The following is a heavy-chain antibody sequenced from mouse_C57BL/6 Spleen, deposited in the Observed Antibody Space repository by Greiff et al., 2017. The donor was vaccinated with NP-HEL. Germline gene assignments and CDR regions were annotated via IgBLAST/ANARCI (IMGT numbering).Heavy chain of an antibody. CDR2: IDPANGNT. V-gene: IGHV14-3*01. J-gene: IGHJ1*03. CDR1: GFNIKNTY. Sequence: EVKLVESVAELVRPGASVKLSCTASGFNIKNTYMHWVKQRPEQGLEWIGRIDPANGNTKYAPKFQGKATITADTSSNTAYLQLSSLTSEDTAIYYCARPYYYGSSYGLWYFDVWGTGTTVTVSS. CDR3: ARPYYYGSSYGLWYFDV. D-gene: IGHD1-1*01.